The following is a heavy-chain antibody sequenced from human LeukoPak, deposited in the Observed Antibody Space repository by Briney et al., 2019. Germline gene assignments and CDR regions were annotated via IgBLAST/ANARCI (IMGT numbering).Heavy chain of an antibody. Sequence: GEPLKISCKGPGYSFTSYWIGGVRQMPGKGLEWMGIIYPGDSDTRYSPSFQGQVAISADKSISTAYLQWSSLKASDTAMYYCARPHYSYRALYSGYWGQGSLVTVSS. D-gene: IGHD2-15*01. CDR2: IYPGDSDT. CDR3: ARPHYSYRALYSGY. J-gene: IGHJ4*02. CDR1: GYSFTSYW. V-gene: IGHV5-51*01.